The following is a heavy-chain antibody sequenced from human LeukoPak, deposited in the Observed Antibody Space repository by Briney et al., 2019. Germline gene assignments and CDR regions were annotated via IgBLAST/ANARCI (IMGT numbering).Heavy chain of an antibody. CDR3: TAGGAS. V-gene: IGHV3-15*01. Sequence: VRSLRLSSAASVFSFTNAYMIWVRQAPGQGLEWVGRIKTKTDGGTTDYAAPVRGRFTISRDDSKNTPYVQMNSLKIEYTAVYYCTAGGASWVQGTLVTDSS. J-gene: IGHJ5*02. D-gene: IGHD1-14*01. CDR2: IKTKTDGGTT. CDR1: VFSFTNAY.